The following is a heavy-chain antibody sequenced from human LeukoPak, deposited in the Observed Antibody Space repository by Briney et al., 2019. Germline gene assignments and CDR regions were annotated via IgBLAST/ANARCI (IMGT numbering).Heavy chain of an antibody. V-gene: IGHV3-30*03. J-gene: IGHJ4*02. CDR2: ISYDGSNK. Sequence: GGSPRLSCAASGFTFSSYGMHWVRQAPGKGLEWVAVISYDGSNKYYADSVKGRFTISRDNSKNTLYLQMNSLRAEDTAVYYCLTDYGDYPYYFDYWGQGTLVTVSS. CDR1: GFTFSSYG. D-gene: IGHD4-17*01. CDR3: LTDYGDYPYYFDY.